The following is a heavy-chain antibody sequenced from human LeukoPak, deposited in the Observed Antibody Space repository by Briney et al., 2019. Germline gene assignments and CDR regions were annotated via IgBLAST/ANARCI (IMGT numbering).Heavy chain of an antibody. V-gene: IGHV3-64D*06. D-gene: IGHD6-13*01. CDR2: ISANGGST. CDR3: VKDLYKGDSASWYFFHY. Sequence: PGGSLRLSCSASGFIISDYAMHWVRQAPGKGLEYVSAISANGGSTYYADSVKGRFTISRDTSKNTLYLQMSSLRAGDTAMYHCVKDLYKGDSASWYFFHYWGQGTLVTVSS. CDR1: GFIISDYA. J-gene: IGHJ4*02.